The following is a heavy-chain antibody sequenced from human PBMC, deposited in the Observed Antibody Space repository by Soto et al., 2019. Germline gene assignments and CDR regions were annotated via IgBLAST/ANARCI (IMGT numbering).Heavy chain of an antibody. V-gene: IGHV1-18*04. CDR2: ISAYNGNT. D-gene: IGHD3-16*02. Sequence: ASVKVSCKASGYTFTSYGISWVRQAPGQGLEWMGWISAYNGNTNYAQKLQGRVTMTTDTSTSTAYMELRSLRSDDTAVYYCARDAYYDYFWGSYRTHHAFDIWGQGTMVTVSS. CDR3: ARDAYYDYFWGSYRTHHAFDI. CDR1: GYTFTSYG. J-gene: IGHJ3*02.